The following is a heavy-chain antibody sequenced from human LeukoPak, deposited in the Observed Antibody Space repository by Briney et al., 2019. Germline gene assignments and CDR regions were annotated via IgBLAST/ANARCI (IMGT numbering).Heavy chain of an antibody. CDR1: RGTFSSYA. Sequence: SVKVSCKASRGTFSSYAISWVRQAPGQGLEWMGGIIPIFGTANYAQKFQGRVTITADESTSTAYMELSSLRSEDTAVYYCARSYDILAPHTYFDYWGQGTLVTVSS. D-gene: IGHD3-9*01. CDR2: IIPIFGTA. J-gene: IGHJ4*02. V-gene: IGHV1-69*13. CDR3: ARSYDILAPHTYFDY.